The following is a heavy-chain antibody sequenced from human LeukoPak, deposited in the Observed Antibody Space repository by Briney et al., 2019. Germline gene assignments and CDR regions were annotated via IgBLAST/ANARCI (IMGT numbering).Heavy chain of an antibody. V-gene: IGHV3-11*05. CDR1: GFSVSDYS. D-gene: IGHD1-26*01. J-gene: IGHJ4*02. CDR2: VMSGRGST. Sequence: GGSLRLSCAASGFSVSDYSISWIRQSPGRGPEWISYVMSGRGSTNYADSVKGRFTISRDNAKNSVALQLDGLRADDTAVYFCTRERQGSYYAFESWGQGTLVTVSS. CDR3: TRERQGSYYAFES.